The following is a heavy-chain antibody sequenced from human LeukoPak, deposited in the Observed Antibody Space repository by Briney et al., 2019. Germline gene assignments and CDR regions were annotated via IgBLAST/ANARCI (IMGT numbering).Heavy chain of an antibody. J-gene: IGHJ5*02. Sequence: GESLKISCKGSGYSFTSYWIGWVRQMPGKGLEWMGIIYPGDSDTRYSPSFQGQVTISADKSISTAYLQWSSLKASDTAMYYCARHFRSSWPPNWFDPWGQGTLVTVSS. CDR1: GYSFTSYW. V-gene: IGHV5-51*01. CDR2: IYPGDSDT. CDR3: ARHFRSSWPPNWFDP. D-gene: IGHD6-13*01.